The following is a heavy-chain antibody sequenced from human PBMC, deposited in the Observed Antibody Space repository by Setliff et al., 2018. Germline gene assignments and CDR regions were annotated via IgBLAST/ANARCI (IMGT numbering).Heavy chain of an antibody. CDR3: ASRNHPHVITGITQGGGWWYYYYMDV. V-gene: IGHV1-69*10. CDR2: IIPGLGIL. J-gene: IGHJ6*03. Sequence: GASVKVSCKASGGTFNTYGITWVRQAPAQGLEWMGGIIPGLGILDYAQKFQDRVTITADRSTSTAYMELSSLRSEDTAVYYCASRNHPHVITGITQGGGWWYYYYMDVWGKGTTVTVSS. CDR1: GGTFNTYG. D-gene: IGHD1-7*01.